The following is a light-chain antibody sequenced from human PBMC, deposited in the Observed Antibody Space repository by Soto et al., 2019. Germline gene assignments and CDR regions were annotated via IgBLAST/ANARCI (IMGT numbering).Light chain of an antibody. J-gene: IGKJ4*01. CDR3: QQRSNWPYLT. CDR2: DAS. Sequence: EIVLTQSPDTLSSSPGERATLSCRASQSVSGYLGWYQQKPGQAPRLLIYDASNRAYGVPARLRGSGSGTNFTLTIASLEPEDFAVYYCQQRSNWPYLTFGGGTRV. CDR1: QSVSGY. V-gene: IGKV3-11*01.